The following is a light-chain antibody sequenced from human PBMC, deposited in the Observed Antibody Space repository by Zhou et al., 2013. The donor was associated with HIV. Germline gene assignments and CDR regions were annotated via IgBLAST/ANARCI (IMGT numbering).Light chain of an antibody. CDR2: GAS. J-gene: IGKJ2*01. CDR1: ESVSTN. Sequence: EIVLTQSPATLSVSPGERATLSCRASESVSTNLAWYQQKPGQAPRLLMYGASTRATGIPARFSGSGAGTEFTLTIGSVQSEDFAVYYCQQYDNWPPRYTFGQGTKLE. V-gene: IGKV3-15*01. CDR3: QQYDNWPPRYT.